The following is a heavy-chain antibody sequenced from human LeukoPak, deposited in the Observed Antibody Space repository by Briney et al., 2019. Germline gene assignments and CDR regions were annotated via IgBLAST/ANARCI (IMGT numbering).Heavy chain of an antibody. V-gene: IGHV3-23*01. CDR3: AKDRSSSSPRYDVFDI. CDR1: GFTFSTYG. J-gene: IGHJ3*02. Sequence: GGSLRLSCGASGFTFSTYGMSWVRQAPGKGLEWVSAISGSGGSTYYADSVKGRFTISRDNSKNTLYLQMNSLGAEDTAVYYCAKDRSSSSPRYDVFDIWGQGTMVTVSS. CDR2: ISGSGGST. D-gene: IGHD6-13*01.